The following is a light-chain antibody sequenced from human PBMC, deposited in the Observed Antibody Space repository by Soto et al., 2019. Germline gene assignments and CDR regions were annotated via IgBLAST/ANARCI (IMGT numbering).Light chain of an antibody. V-gene: IGLV2-14*01. J-gene: IGLJ1*01. CDR1: SSDVGDYNY. Sequence: QAVLTQPASVSGSLGQSITLSCTGTSSDVGDYNYVSWYKHHPGKAPKLMIFEVTKRPSGASSRFSGSKSGNTASLTISGLQAEDEADYYCGSYTSTSTPYVFGTGTKVTVL. CDR3: GSYTSTSTPYV. CDR2: EVT.